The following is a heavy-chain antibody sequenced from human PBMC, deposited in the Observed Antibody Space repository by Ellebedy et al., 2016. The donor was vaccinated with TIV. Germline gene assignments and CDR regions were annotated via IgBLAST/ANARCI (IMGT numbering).Heavy chain of an antibody. V-gene: IGHV3-48*04. Sequence: GESLKISCAASGFTFSNCGMHWVRQAPGKGLEWVSYISSDSSTIYYADSVKGRFTISRDNAKHSLYLQMNSLRAEDTAVYFCARSRGVSYWGQGTLVTVSS. D-gene: IGHD2-8*01. CDR2: ISSDSSTI. J-gene: IGHJ4*02. CDR3: ARSRGVSY. CDR1: GFTFSNCG.